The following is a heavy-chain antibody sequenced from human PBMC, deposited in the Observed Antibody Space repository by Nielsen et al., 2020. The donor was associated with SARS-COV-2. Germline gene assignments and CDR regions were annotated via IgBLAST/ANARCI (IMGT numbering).Heavy chain of an antibody. CDR2: SYYSGST. Sequence: SETLSLTCTVSGGSISSSSYYWGWIRQPPGKGLEWIGSSYYSGSTYYHPSPKSRVTISVDTSKNQFSLKLSSVTAADTAVYYCAREILDNWNDFRRNWFDPWGQGTLVTVSS. V-gene: IGHV4-39*01. CDR1: GGSISSSSYY. CDR3: AREILDNWNDFRRNWFDP. J-gene: IGHJ5*02. D-gene: IGHD1-20*01.